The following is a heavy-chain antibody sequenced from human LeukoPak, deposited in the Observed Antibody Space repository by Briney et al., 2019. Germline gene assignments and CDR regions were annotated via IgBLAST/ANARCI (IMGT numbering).Heavy chain of an antibody. J-gene: IGHJ6*04. CDR1: GFTFRDYY. D-gene: IGHD3-10*02. V-gene: IGHV3-11*04. CDR2: TSTTGLTI. CDR3: AELGITMIGGV. Sequence: PGGSLRLSCAASGFTFRDYYMSWIRQAPGKGLEWVSYTSTTGLTIYYADSVKGRFTISRDNAKNSLYLQMNSLRAEDTAVYYCAELGITMIGGVWGKGTTVTISS.